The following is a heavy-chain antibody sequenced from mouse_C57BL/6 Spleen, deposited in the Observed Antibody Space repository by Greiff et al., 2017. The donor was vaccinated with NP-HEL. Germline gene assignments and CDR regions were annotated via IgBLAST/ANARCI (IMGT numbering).Heavy chain of an antibody. Sequence: EVHLVESGGGLVKPGGSLKLSCAASGFTFSSYAMSWVRQTPEKRLEWVATISDGGSYTYYPANVKGRFTISRDNAKNNLYLQMSHLKSEDTAMYYCARDRSIWDGFAYWGQGTLVTVSA. J-gene: IGHJ3*01. V-gene: IGHV5-4*01. D-gene: IGHD4-1*01. CDR2: ISDGGSYT. CDR1: GFTFSSYA. CDR3: ARDRSIWDGFAY.